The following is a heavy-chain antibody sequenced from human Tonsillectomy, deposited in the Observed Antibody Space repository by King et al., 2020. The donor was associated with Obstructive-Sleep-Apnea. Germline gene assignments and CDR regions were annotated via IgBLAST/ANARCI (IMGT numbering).Heavy chain of an antibody. J-gene: IGHJ4*02. V-gene: IGHV1-69*09. CDR1: GNTFTNYA. D-gene: IGHD3-3*01. Sequence: QLVQSGAEVKKPGSSVRVSCEASGNTFTNYAINWVRQAPGQGLEWVGGIIPILGIANYAQKFQVRVTITADKSTSTAYMELSSLRSEDTAVYYCARGRSIFEVIRSGHPYYFDYWGQGTLVTVSS. CDR3: ARGRSIFEVIRSGHPYYFDY. CDR2: IIPILGIA.